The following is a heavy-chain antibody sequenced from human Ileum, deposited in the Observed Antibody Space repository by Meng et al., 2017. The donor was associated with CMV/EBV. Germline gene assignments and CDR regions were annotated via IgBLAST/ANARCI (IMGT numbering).Heavy chain of an antibody. CDR1: GGTFSSYT. V-gene: IGHV1-69*02. J-gene: IGHJ4*02. D-gene: IGHD3-16*01. CDR3: ARHEPNWGSAW. CDR2: IIPILGIA. Sequence: QVQLVQSGAEVKKPGSSVKVSCKASGGTFSSYTINWVRQAPGQGLEWMRRIIPILGIANYAQKFQGRVTITADKSTSTAYMELSSLRSEDTAVYYCARHEPNWGSAWWGQGSLVTVSS.